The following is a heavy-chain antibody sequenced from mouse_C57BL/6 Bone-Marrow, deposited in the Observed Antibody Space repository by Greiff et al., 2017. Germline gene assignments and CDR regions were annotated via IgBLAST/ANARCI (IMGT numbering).Heavy chain of an antibody. CDR3: AREGWLLLFAY. V-gene: IGHV1-76*01. Sequence: VQLQQSGAELVRPGASVKLSCKASGYTFTDYYINWVKQRPGQGLEWIARIYPGSGNTYYNEKFKGKATLTAEKSSSTAYMQLSSLTSEDSVVYFCAREGWLLLFAYWGQGTLVTVSA. CDR2: IYPGSGNT. CDR1: GYTFTDYY. D-gene: IGHD2-3*01. J-gene: IGHJ3*01.